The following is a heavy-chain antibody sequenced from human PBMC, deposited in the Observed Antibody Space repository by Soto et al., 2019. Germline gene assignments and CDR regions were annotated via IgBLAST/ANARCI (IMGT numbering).Heavy chain of an antibody. V-gene: IGHV1-18*01. CDR1: GYTFTSYG. D-gene: IGHD2-15*01. CDR3: ARVEGDIVVVVAATPDY. Sequence: ASVKVSCKASGYTFTSYGISWVRQAPGQGLEWMGWISAYNGNTNYAQKLQGRVTMTTDTSTSTAYMELRSLRSDDTAVYYCARVEGDIVVVVAATPDYWGQGTLVTVSS. CDR2: ISAYNGNT. J-gene: IGHJ4*02.